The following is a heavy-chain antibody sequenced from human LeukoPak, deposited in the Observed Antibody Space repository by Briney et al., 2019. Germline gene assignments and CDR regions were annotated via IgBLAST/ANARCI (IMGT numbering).Heavy chain of an antibody. D-gene: IGHD3-3*02. CDR3: ARDLIYNWFDP. V-gene: IGHV3-21*01. CDR1: GFTFSSYS. J-gene: IGHJ5*02. CDR2: ISSSSSYI. Sequence: GPSLRLSCAASGFTFSSYSMNCVRQAPGKGLEWVSSISSSSSYIYYADSVKGRFTISRDNAKNSLYLQMNSLRAEDTAVYYCARDLIYNWFDPWGQGTLVTVSS.